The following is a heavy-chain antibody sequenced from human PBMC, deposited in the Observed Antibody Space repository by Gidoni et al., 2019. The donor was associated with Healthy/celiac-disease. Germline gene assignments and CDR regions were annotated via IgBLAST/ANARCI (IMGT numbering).Heavy chain of an antibody. D-gene: IGHD5-18*01. CDR2: INHSGRT. CDR3: ARGNEIQPCNY. CDR1: GGSFSGYY. J-gene: IGHJ4*02. V-gene: IGHV4-34*01. Sequence: QVQLQQWGAGLLKPSETLSLTCAVYGGSFSGYYWSWIRQPPGKGLEWIGEINHSGRTNYNPSLKSRVTISVDTSKNQFSLKLSSVTAADTAVYYCARGNEIQPCNYWGQGTLVTVSS.